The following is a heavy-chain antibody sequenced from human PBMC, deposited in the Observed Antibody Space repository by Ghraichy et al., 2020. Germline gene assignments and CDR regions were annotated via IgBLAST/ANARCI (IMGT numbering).Heavy chain of an antibody. CDR3: TRPMAGFWSGYYTGFLDY. V-gene: IGHV3-49*03. J-gene: IGHJ4*02. Sequence: GGSLRLSCTASGFTFGDYAMSWFRQAPGKGLEWVGFIRSKPYGGTTEYAASVKGRSTISRDDSKSSAYLQMNSLKTEDTAVYYCTRPMAGFWSGYYTGFLDYWGQGTLVTVSS. D-gene: IGHD3-3*01. CDR2: IRSKPYGGTT. CDR1: GFTFGDYA.